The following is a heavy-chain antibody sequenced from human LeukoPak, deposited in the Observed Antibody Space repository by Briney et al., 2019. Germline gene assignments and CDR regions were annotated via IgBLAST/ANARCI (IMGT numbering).Heavy chain of an antibody. Sequence: GGSLRLSCTASGFTFGDYAMSWVRQAPEKGLEWVGFIRSKAYGGTTEYAASVKGRFTISRDDSTSIAYLQMNSLKTEDTAVYYCTLALTVLRYFDWSTGYYGMDVWGQGTTVTVSS. CDR3: TLALTVLRYFDWSTGYYGMDV. J-gene: IGHJ6*02. D-gene: IGHD3-9*01. V-gene: IGHV3-49*04. CDR1: GFTFGDYA. CDR2: IRSKAYGGTT.